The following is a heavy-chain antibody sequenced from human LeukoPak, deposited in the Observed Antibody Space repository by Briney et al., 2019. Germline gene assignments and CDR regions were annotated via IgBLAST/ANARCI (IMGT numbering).Heavy chain of an antibody. CDR3: ARVRDYGWFDP. D-gene: IGHD3-16*01. CDR2: IYSGGST. CDR1: GFTVSSNY. J-gene: IGHJ5*02. Sequence: GGSLRLSRAASGFTVSSNYMSWVRQAPGKGLGWVSVIYSGGSTYYADSVKGRFTISRDNSKNTLYLQMNSLRAEDTAVYYCARVRDYGWFDPWGQGTLVTVSS. V-gene: IGHV3-53*01.